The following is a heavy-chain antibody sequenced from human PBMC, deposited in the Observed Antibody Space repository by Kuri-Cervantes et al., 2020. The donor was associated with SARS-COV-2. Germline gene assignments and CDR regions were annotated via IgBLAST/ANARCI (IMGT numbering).Heavy chain of an antibody. CDR2: IYSSENA. CDR3: VRDRGERGH. V-gene: IGHV3-53*01. CDR1: GFTVGNNY. D-gene: IGHD6-25*01. Sequence: LSLTCAAFGFTVGNNYMSWFRQAPGKGLEWVSVIYSSENAYYADSVEGRLTISRDNSKNMVYLQMNDLRAEDTAVYYCVRDRGERGHWGQGTLVTVSS. J-gene: IGHJ4*02.